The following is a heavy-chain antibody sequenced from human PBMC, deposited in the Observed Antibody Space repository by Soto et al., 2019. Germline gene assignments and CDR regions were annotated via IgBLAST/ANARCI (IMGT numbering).Heavy chain of an antibody. CDR2: IYHSGTT. CDR1: GGSISGGAYS. J-gene: IGHJ4*02. V-gene: IGHV4-30-2*01. Sequence: QLQLQESGSGLVKPSQTLSLTCAVSGGSISGGAYSWSWIRQPPGKGLEWIGYIYHSGTTYYHPSLRSRVAISVVTSKSQFSLKLSSVTAADTAIYYCARALYYFDSWGQGTLVTVSS. CDR3: ARALYYFDS.